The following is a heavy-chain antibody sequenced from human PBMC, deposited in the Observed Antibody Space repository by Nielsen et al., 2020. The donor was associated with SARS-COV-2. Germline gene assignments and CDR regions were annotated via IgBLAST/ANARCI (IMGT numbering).Heavy chain of an antibody. J-gene: IGHJ4*02. Sequence: VRQAPGKGPEWVSAISGSGGSTYYADSVKGRFTISRDNSKNTLYLQMNSLRAEDTAVYYCAKDGTDYYDSSGPDWGQGTLVTVSS. CDR3: AKDGTDYYDSSGPD. D-gene: IGHD3-22*01. CDR2: ISGSGGST. V-gene: IGHV3-23*01.